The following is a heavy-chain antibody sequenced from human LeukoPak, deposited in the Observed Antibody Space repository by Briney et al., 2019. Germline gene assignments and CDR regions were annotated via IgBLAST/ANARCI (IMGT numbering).Heavy chain of an antibody. V-gene: IGHV4-34*01. Sequence: SETLSLTCAVYGGSFSGYYWSWIRQPPGKGLEWIGEINHSGSTNYNPSLKSRVTISVDTSKNQFSLKLSSVTAADTAVYYCARRGRGYNYVAIFDDWGQGTLVTVSS. J-gene: IGHJ4*02. CDR1: GGSFSGYY. D-gene: IGHD5-18*01. CDR2: INHSGST. CDR3: ARRGRGYNYVAIFDD.